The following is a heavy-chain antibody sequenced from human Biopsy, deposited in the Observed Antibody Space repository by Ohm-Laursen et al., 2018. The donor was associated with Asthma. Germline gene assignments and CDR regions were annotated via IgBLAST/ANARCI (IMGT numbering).Heavy chain of an antibody. CDR1: GYTFNSAG. V-gene: IGHV1-18*01. Sequence: ASVKVSCTTSGYTFNSAGIAWVRQAPGQGLEWMGWICVYNGNTKVAQKLQDRVTMITDTSTSTAYMELRSLRSDDTAVYFCARAVDYSHYYGIDVWGQGTTVTVS. CDR2: ICVYNGNT. J-gene: IGHJ6*02. D-gene: IGHD3-10*01. CDR3: ARAVDYSHYYGIDV.